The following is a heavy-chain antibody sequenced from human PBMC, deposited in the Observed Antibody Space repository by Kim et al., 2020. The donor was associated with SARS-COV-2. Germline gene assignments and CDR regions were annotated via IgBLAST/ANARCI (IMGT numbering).Heavy chain of an antibody. CDR1: GGSISSGSYY. Sequence: SETLSLTCTVSGGSISSGSYYWSWIRQPAGKGLEWIGRIYTSGSTNYNPSLKSRVIISVDTSKNQFSLKLSSVTAADTAVYYCARALPVVAAAASENGGFDPWGQGTLVTVSS. D-gene: IGHD6-13*01. CDR3: ARALPVVAAAASENGGFDP. CDR2: IYTSGST. V-gene: IGHV4-61*02. J-gene: IGHJ5*02.